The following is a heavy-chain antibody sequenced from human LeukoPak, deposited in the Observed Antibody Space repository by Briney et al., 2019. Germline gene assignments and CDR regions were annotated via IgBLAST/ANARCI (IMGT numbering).Heavy chain of an antibody. D-gene: IGHD5-18*01. V-gene: IGHV3-66*01. Sequence: GGSLRLSCVVSGFTVSSNAMSWVRQTPGKGLEWVSVIYSVGSAYYANSVRGRFTISRDNSKNTLYLQMDSLRAEDTAVYYCARDRADGYNYGDYFDNWGQGTLVTVSS. J-gene: IGHJ4*02. CDR2: IYSVGSA. CDR3: ARDRADGYNYGDYFDN. CDR1: GFTVSSNA.